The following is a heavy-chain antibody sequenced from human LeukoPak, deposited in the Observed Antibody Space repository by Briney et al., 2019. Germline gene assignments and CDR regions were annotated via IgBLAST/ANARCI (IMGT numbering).Heavy chain of an antibody. V-gene: IGHV1-8*03. CDR3: ARIPPYYYDSSGYYPLDAFDI. Sequence: GASVKVSCKASGYTFTSYYMHWVRQATGQGLEWMGWMNPNSGNTGYAQKFQGRVTITRNTSISTAYMELSSLRSEDTAVYYCARIPPYYYDSSGYYPLDAFDIWGQGTMVTVSS. D-gene: IGHD3-22*01. J-gene: IGHJ3*02. CDR2: MNPNSGNT. CDR1: GYTFTSYY.